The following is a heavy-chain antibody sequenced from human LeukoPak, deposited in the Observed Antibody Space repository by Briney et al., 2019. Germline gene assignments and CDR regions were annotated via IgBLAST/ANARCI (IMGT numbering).Heavy chain of an antibody. Sequence: PGGSLRLSFAASGFTVSSSYMSWVRQAPGKGLEWVSVIYSGGRTDYTDSVKGRFTISRDKSKNTLYLQMNGLRVEDTAVYYCAREPGTTLDYWGQGTLVTVSS. D-gene: IGHD1-14*01. CDR2: IYSGGRT. CDR1: GFTVSSSY. J-gene: IGHJ4*02. CDR3: AREPGTTLDY. V-gene: IGHV3-53*01.